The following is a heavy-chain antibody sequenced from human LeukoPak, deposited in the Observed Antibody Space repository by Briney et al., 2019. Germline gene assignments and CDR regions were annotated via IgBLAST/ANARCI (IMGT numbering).Heavy chain of an antibody. CDR1: GFTFSSHW. D-gene: IGHD3-16*01. Sequence: GGSLRLSCAVSGFTFSSHWMSWVRQAPGKGLEWVANIKQDGSEEYYVDSVKGRFTISRDNAKNSLYLQMNSLRGEDTAVYYCARGWGHFDYWGQGTLVTVSS. J-gene: IGHJ4*02. CDR3: ARGWGHFDY. CDR2: IKQDGSEE. V-gene: IGHV3-7*01.